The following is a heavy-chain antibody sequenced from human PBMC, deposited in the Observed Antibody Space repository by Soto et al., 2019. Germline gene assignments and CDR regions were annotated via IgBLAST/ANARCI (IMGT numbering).Heavy chain of an antibody. CDR3: ARVLDSSSWSNRVDY. Sequence: SETLSLTCAVYGGSFSGYYWSWIRQPPGKGLEWIGEINHSGSTNYNPSLKSRVTISVDTSKNQFSLKLSSVTAADTAVYYCARVLDSSSWSNRVDYWGQGTLVTVSS. D-gene: IGHD6-13*01. V-gene: IGHV4-34*01. CDR1: GGSFSGYY. CDR2: INHSGST. J-gene: IGHJ4*02.